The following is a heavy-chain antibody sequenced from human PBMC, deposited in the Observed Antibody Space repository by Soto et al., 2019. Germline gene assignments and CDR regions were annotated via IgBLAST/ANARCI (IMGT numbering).Heavy chain of an antibody. CDR2: INHSGST. CDR1: GGYFIGFC. J-gene: IGHJ4*02. CDR3: ARGKVVAATCFDY. D-gene: IGHD2-15*01. Sequence: PSEPLSLTCTVYGGYFIGFCLSWIRKPPGKGLEWIGEINHSGSTNYNPSLKSRLTISVDTSKNQFSLKLSSVTAADTAVYYCARGKVVAATCFDYWGQGTQVTVSS. V-gene: IGHV4-34*01.